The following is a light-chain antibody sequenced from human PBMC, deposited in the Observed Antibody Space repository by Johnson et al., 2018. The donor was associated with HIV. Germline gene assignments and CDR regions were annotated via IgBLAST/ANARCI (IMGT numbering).Light chain of an antibody. Sequence: QSVLTQPPSVSAAPRQKVTISCSGSSSNIGKNYVSWYQQLPGTAPKLLIFDNNKRPSGIPDRFSGSKSGTSATLGITGLQTGDEADYYCGTWDSSLSAYVFGTGTKVTVL. J-gene: IGLJ1*01. CDR2: DNN. CDR3: GTWDSSLSAYV. V-gene: IGLV1-51*01. CDR1: SSNIGKNY.